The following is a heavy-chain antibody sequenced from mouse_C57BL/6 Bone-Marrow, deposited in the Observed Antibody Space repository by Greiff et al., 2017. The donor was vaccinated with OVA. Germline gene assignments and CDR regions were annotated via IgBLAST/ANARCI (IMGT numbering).Heavy chain of an antibody. V-gene: IGHV1-81*01. CDR3: ARSGGSFFSDY. CDR2: IYPRSGNT. J-gene: IGHJ2*01. D-gene: IGHD1-1*02. Sequence: QVQLKQSGAELARPGASVKLSCKASGYTFTSYGISWVKQRTGPGLEWIGEIYPRSGNTYYNEKFKGKATLTADKSSSTAYMELRSLTSEDSAVYFCARSGGSFFSDYWGQGTTLTVSS. CDR1: GYTFTSYG.